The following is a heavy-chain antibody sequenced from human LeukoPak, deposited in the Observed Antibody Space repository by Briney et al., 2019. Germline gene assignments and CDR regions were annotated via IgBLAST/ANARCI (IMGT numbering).Heavy chain of an antibody. CDR3: TPTPCSSTSCSGSRYDH. V-gene: IGHV3-15*01. D-gene: IGHD2-2*01. CDR2: IKRRTDGGAT. CDR1: GFTLSEAL. J-gene: IGHJ5*02. Sequence: GGSLRLSCGVSGFTLSEALMRGVREAPGKGVERGGLIKRRTDGGATHYPSPIKVRFTISRYDSKTTLYLQMNSLKTEDTAVYYCTPTPCSSTSCSGSRYDHWGQGTLVTVSS.